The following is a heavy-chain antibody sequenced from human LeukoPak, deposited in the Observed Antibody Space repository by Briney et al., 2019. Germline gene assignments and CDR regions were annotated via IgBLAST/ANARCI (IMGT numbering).Heavy chain of an antibody. J-gene: IGHJ5*02. V-gene: IGHV1-46*01. CDR3: ARGNRGLLWFGELLTPSNWFDP. CDR1: GYTFTSYY. CDR2: INPSSGST. D-gene: IGHD3-10*01. Sequence: ASVKVSCKASGYTFTSYYIHWVRQAPGQGLEWMGIINPSSGSTSYAQKFQGRVTMTRDTSTSTVHMELSSLRSEDTAEYYCARGNRGLLWFGELLTPSNWFDPWGQGTPVTVSS.